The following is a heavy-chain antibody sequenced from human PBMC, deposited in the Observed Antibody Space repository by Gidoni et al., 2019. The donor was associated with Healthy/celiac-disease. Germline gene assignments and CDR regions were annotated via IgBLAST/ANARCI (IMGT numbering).Heavy chain of an antibody. Sequence: QVQLQESGPGLVKPSQTLYLTCTVSGGSISSGGYYWSWIRQHPGKGLEWIGYIYYSGSTYYNPSLKSRVPISVDTSKNPFSLKLSSVTAADTAVYYCARESLPNDYGDYGDAFDIWGQGTMVTVSS. D-gene: IGHD4-17*01. CDR3: ARESLPNDYGDYGDAFDI. CDR2: IYYSGST. CDR1: GGSISSGGYY. V-gene: IGHV4-31*03. J-gene: IGHJ3*02.